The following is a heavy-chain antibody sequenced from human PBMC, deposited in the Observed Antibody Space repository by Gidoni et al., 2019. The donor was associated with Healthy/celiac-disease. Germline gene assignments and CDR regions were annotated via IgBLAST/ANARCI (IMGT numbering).Heavy chain of an antibody. Sequence: QLQLQESGPGLVKPSETLSLTCTVSGGSISSSSYYWGWIRQPPGKGLEWIGSIYYSGSTYYNPSLKSRVTISVDTSKNQFSLKLSSVTAADTAVYYCARYYETGSSWQENWFDPWGQGTLVTVSS. D-gene: IGHD6-13*01. V-gene: IGHV4-39*01. CDR3: ARYYETGSSWQENWFDP. CDR2: IYYSGST. CDR1: GGSISSSSYY. J-gene: IGHJ5*02.